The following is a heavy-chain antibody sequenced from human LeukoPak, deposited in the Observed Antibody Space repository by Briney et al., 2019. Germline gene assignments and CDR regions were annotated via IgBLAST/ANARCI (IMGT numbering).Heavy chain of an antibody. Sequence: GGSLRLSCAASGFTFSSYAMSWVRQAPGKGLEWVSAISGSGGSTYYADSVKGRFTISRDNSKNTLYLQMNSLRAEDTAVYYCARDRRYYDSSGYLYYYGMDVWGQGTTVTVS. CDR3: ARDRRYYDSSGYLYYYGMDV. CDR2: ISGSGGST. D-gene: IGHD3-22*01. CDR1: GFTFSSYA. J-gene: IGHJ6*02. V-gene: IGHV3-23*01.